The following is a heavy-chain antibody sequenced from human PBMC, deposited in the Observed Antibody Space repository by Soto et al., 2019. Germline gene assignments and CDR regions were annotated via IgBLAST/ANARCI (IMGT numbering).Heavy chain of an antibody. Sequence: GGSLRLSCTASGFTFNTHWMHWVRQAPGKGLVWVSRIYFDGITTNYADSVKGRLTVSRDKAKNTVYLHVKTLRDEDTAVYYCARGGAMGVDYWRQGTLVTVSS. CDR1: GFTFNTHW. V-gene: IGHV3-74*01. CDR2: IYFDGITT. D-gene: IGHD1-26*01. CDR3: ARGGAMGVDY. J-gene: IGHJ4*02.